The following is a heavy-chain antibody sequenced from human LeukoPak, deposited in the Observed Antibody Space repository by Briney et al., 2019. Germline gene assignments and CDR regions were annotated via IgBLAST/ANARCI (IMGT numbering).Heavy chain of an antibody. CDR3: AREDGTLQY. V-gene: IGHV3-7*03. CDR2: IKPDGSEK. Sequence: GGSLRLSCVASGFSFSKYWMNWVRQAPGKGLEWVANIKPDGSEKHYVDSVRGRFTISRDNAKNSLYLQMNSLRVEDTAVYYCAREDGTLQYWGQGTLVTVSS. J-gene: IGHJ1*01. CDR1: GFSFSKYW.